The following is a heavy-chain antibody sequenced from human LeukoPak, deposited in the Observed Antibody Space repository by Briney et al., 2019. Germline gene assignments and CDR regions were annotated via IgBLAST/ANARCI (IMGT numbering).Heavy chain of an antibody. CDR2: LSYDGSNK. D-gene: IGHD3-22*01. V-gene: IGHV3-30-3*01. Sequence: GRSLRLSCAASGFTFSSYAMHWVRQAPGKGLEWVAVLSYDGSNKYYADSVKGRFTISRDNSKNTLYLQMNSLRAEDTAVYYCARDDGDSSGYYYGQDYWGQGTLVTVSS. J-gene: IGHJ4*02. CDR3: ARDDGDSSGYYYGQDY. CDR1: GFTFSSYA.